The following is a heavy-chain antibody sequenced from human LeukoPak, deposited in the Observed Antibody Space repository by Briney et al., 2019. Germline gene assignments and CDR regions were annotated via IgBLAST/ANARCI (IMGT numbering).Heavy chain of an antibody. CDR1: GGSISSSSYY. J-gene: IGHJ4*02. D-gene: IGHD4-17*01. CDR2: ISSSGSTI. V-gene: IGHV3-11*04. CDR3: AREKGYGDYVDY. Sequence: LSLTCTVSGGSISSSSYYWGWIRQPPGKGLEWVSYISSSGSTIYYADSVKGRFTISRDNAKNSLYLQMNSLRAEDTAVYYCAREKGYGDYVDYWGQGTLVTVSS.